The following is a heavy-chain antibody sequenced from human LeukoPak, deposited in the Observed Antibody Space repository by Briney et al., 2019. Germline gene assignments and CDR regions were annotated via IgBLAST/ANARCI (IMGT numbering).Heavy chain of an antibody. J-gene: IGHJ4*02. V-gene: IGHV1-69*01. CDR2: IIPIFGTA. Sequence: GSSVTVSCKASGGTFSGYAISWVRQAPGQGLEWMGGIIPIFGTANYAQKFQGRVTITADESTSTAYMELSSLRSEDTAVYYCARERDSSSWYSFDYWGQGTLVTVSS. CDR1: GGTFSGYA. CDR3: ARERDSSSWYSFDY. D-gene: IGHD6-13*01.